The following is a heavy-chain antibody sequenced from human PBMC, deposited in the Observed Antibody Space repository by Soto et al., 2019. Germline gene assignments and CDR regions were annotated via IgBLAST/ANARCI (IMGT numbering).Heavy chain of an antibody. CDR1: GDTFTKLG. CDR2: FVPSFGTA. D-gene: IGHD1-26*01. J-gene: IGHJ4*02. CDR3: AEGHSGRYSRFDF. V-gene: IGHV1-69*13. Sequence: RASVKVSCKASGDTFTKLGFTWVRQAPGQGLEWVGQFVPSFGTAKYAPKFQGRVTIAADESTNIASMELTSLRTEDTAIYYCAEGHSGRYSRFDFWGQGTQVTVSS.